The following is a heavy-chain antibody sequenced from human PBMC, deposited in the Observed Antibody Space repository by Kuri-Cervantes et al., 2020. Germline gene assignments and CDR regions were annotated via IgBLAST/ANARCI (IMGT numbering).Heavy chain of an antibody. D-gene: IGHD3-10*01. CDR2: INHSGST. Sequence: ESLKISCTVSGGSISSSSYYWSWIRQPPGQGLEWIGEINHSGSTNDNPSHKSRATISVYTSKNQFSLKLSSVTAADTAVYYCARVSRYYGWGILGGMDVWGQGTTVTVSS. V-gene: IGHV4-39*07. J-gene: IGHJ6*02. CDR1: GGSISSSSYY. CDR3: ARVSRYYGWGILGGMDV.